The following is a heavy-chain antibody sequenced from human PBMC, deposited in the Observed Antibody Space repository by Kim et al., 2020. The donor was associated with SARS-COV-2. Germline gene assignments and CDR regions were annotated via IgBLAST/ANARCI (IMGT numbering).Heavy chain of an antibody. J-gene: IGHJ1*01. CDR1: GGTFSSYV. Sequence: SVKVSCKASGGTFSSYVISWVRQAPGQGLEWMGGIIPMIDTANYAQKFQGRVTITADKSTRTAYMELSSLRSEDTALYYCAKVDDYFYDSRGYLFQRWGQGTLVSASS. D-gene: IGHD3-22*01. CDR2: IIPMIDTA. CDR3: AKVDDYFYDSRGYLFQR. V-gene: IGHV1-69*06.